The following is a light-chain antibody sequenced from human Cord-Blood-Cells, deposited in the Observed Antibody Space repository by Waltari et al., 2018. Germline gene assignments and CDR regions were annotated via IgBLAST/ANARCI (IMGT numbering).Light chain of an antibody. J-gene: IGLJ2*01. CDR2: DNN. V-gene: IGLV1-51*01. CDR3: GTWDSSLSAVV. CDR1: SSNIGNNY. Sequence: QSVLTQPPSVSAAPGQKVTISCSGSSSNIGNNYVSWYQQLPGTAPKLLIYDNNKRPSGIHDRCSGSKSGTSATLGITGLQTGDEADYYCGTWDSSLSAVVFGGGTKLTVL.